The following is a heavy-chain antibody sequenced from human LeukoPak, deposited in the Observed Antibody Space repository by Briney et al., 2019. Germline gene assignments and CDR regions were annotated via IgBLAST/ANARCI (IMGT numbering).Heavy chain of an antibody. CDR2: IKEDGSEK. Sequence: GGSLRLSCVASGFTFNRSWMSWVRQAPGKGLEWVANIKEDGSEKKYVDSVKGRFTISRVNAKNSVYLQMNSLRAEDTAVYCCIYPEVHSWGQGTLVTVSS. J-gene: IGHJ4*02. V-gene: IGHV3-7*01. CDR3: IYPEVHS. D-gene: IGHD1-14*01. CDR1: GFTFNRSW.